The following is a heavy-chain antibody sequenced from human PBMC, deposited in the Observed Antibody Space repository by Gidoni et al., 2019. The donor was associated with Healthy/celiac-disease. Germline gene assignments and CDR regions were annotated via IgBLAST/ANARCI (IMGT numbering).Heavy chain of an antibody. CDR1: GGSISIRGYY. CDR2: IYYSGST. J-gene: IGHJ4*02. V-gene: IGHV4-31*03. CDR3: ARQINYGDYEGKFDY. D-gene: IGHD4-17*01. Sequence: QVQLQASGPGRVKPSQSLSLTCTVSGGSISIRGYYSSWIRQQPGKGLEWLGYIYYSGSTYYNPSLKSRVTISVDTSKNQFSLKLSSVTAADTAVYYCARQINYGDYEGKFDYWGQGTLVTVSS.